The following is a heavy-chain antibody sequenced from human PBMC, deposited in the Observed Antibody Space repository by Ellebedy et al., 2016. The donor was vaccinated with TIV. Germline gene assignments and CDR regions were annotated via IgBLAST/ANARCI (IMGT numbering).Heavy chain of an antibody. V-gene: IGHV3-23*01. D-gene: IGHD5-12*01. J-gene: IGHJ5*02. CDR1: GFTFSNYA. CDR2: ISGNGRNT. CDR3: ARDLGHSGYDLLDP. Sequence: GGSLRLSCAASGFTFSNYAMTWVRQAPGQGLDWVAAISGNGRNTHYTDSLKGRFTLSRDNSKNTLYLQMNSLRVEDTAVYYCARDLGHSGYDLLDPWGQGTLVTVSA.